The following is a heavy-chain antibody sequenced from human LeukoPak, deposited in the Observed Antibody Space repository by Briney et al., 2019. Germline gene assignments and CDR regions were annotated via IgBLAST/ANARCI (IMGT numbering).Heavy chain of an antibody. J-gene: IGHJ4*02. V-gene: IGHV1-69*13. CDR1: GGTFSNYA. Sequence: SVKVSCKASGGTFSNYAFNWVRQAPGQGLEWMGAIIPIYGTANYARKFQGGVTITADESTSATYMELSSLRSEDTAVYYCASGGPGEWELLRCDHWGQGTLVTVSS. D-gene: IGHD1-26*01. CDR2: IIPIYGTA. CDR3: ASGGPGEWELLRCDH.